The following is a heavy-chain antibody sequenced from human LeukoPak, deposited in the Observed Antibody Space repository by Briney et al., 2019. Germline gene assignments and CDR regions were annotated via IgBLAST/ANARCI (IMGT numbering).Heavy chain of an antibody. CDR2: MNPNSGNT. J-gene: IGHJ4*02. CDR1: GYTFTSYD. Sequence: GASVTVSCKASGYTFTSYDINWVRQATGQGLEWMGWMNPNSGNTGYAQKFQGRVTITRNTSISTAYMELSSLRSEDTAVYYCARASKGSGWYTGYWGQGTLVTVSS. V-gene: IGHV1-8*03. D-gene: IGHD6-19*01. CDR3: ARASKGSGWYTGY.